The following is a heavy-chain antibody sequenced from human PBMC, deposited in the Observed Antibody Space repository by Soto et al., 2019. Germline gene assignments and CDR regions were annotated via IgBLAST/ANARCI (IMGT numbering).Heavy chain of an antibody. J-gene: IGHJ4*02. CDR1: GGSISSGGYY. D-gene: IGHD3-3*01. CDR2: IYYSGST. Sequence: QVQLQESGAGLVKPSQTLSLTCTVSGGSISSGGYYWSWIRQHPGKGLEWIGYIYYSGSTYYNPSLKSRVTISVDTYKNQFSRKLSSVTAADTAVYYCARKVGRFRQEDYWGQGTLVTVSS. CDR3: ARKVGRFRQEDY. V-gene: IGHV4-31*03.